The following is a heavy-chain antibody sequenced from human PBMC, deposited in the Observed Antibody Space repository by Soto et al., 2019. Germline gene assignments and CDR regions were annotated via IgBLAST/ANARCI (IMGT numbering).Heavy chain of an antibody. V-gene: IGHV3-21*04. CDR1: GFTFSSYS. D-gene: IGHD1-20*01. CDR2: ISSSSSYI. Sequence: PGGSLRLSCAASGFTFSSYSMNWVRQAPGKGLEWVSSISSSSSYIYYADSVKGRFTISRDNAKNTLDLQMSSLRAEDTAVYYCATVHNTSRSFDYWGQGTLVTVSS. J-gene: IGHJ4*02. CDR3: ATVHNTSRSFDY.